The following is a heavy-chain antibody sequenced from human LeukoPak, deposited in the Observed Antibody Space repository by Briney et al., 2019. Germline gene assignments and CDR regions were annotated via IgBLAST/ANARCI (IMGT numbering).Heavy chain of an antibody. D-gene: IGHD5-24*01. Sequence: PSETLSLTCAVSGYSISSGYFLGWIRQPPGKGLEWIGSIYHSGTTYYNPSLKSRITISVDTSKNQFSLKLNSVTAADTALYYCACSRDLYSPLDYWGQGTLVTVSS. CDR3: ACSRDLYSPLDY. CDR2: IYHSGTT. CDR1: GYSISSGYF. V-gene: IGHV4-38-2*01. J-gene: IGHJ4*02.